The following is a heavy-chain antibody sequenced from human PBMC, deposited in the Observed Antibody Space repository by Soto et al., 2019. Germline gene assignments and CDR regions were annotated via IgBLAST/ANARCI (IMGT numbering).Heavy chain of an antibody. Sequence: SETLSLTCTVSDGSISSFYWSWIRQPPGKGLEWIGYIYYSGSTNYNPSLKSRVTISVDTSKNQFSLKLSSVTAADTAVYYCTSSRKYYYYYYMDVWGKGTTVTVSS. D-gene: IGHD6-6*01. V-gene: IGHV4-59*01. CDR3: TSSRKYYYYYYMDV. J-gene: IGHJ6*03. CDR1: DGSISSFY. CDR2: IYYSGST.